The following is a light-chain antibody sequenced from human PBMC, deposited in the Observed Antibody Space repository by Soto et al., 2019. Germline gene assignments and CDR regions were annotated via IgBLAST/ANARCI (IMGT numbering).Light chain of an antibody. CDR3: QQYYTYPYT. Sequence: DIQMTQSPSTLSSSVGDRVTITCRASHSISGWLAWYQQKPGKAPKLLIYQASTLESGVPSRFSGRGSGTDFTLTISSLQPDDFATYYCQQYYTYPYTFVQGTKLEIK. CDR1: HSISGW. V-gene: IGKV1-5*03. CDR2: QAS. J-gene: IGKJ2*01.